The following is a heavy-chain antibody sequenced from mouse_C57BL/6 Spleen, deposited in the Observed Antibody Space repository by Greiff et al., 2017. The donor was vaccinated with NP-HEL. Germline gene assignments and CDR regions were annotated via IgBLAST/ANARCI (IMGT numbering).Heavy chain of an antibody. CDR1: GYTFTDYN. D-gene: IGHD2-4*01. V-gene: IGHV1-22*01. CDR3: ARLKDYDGAWFAY. CDR2: INPNNGGT. J-gene: IGHJ3*01. Sequence: VQLQQSGPELVKPGASVKMSCKASGYTFTDYNMHWVKQSHGKSLEWIGYINPNNGGTSYNQKFKGKATLTVNKSSSTAYMELRSLTSEDSAVYYCARLKDYDGAWFAYWGQGTLVTVSA.